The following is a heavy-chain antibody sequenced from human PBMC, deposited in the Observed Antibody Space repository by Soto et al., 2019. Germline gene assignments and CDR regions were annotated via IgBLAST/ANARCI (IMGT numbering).Heavy chain of an antibody. CDR1: EFTFSNYA. CDR2: ITGSGGGT. V-gene: IGHV3-23*01. J-gene: IGHJ4*02. D-gene: IGHD3-16*01. Sequence: EVQLLESGGDWIQPGGSLRLSCAASEFTFSNYAMSWVRQAPGKGLEWVSTITGSGGGTLYADSVRGRFTISRDNSKNTLFLQMNSLRAEDTAVYYCAKYGGYDRDLFDYWGQGTLVTVSS. CDR3: AKYGGYDRDLFDY.